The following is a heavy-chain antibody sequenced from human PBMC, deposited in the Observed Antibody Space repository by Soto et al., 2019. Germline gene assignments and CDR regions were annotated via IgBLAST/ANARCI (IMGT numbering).Heavy chain of an antibody. CDR3: TKGTSTTSGPVY. D-gene: IGHD1-1*01. CDR1: GFSVTTYR. V-gene: IGHV3-53*01. Sequence: GGSLRLSCAASGFSVTTYRMSGVRQAPGKGLEWVSVIYGGGSTVYAASVKGRFTVSRDDSKNIVYVEVNSLTAEDTAVYYCTKGTSTTSGPVYWGQGTPVTVSS. J-gene: IGHJ4*02. CDR2: IYGGGST.